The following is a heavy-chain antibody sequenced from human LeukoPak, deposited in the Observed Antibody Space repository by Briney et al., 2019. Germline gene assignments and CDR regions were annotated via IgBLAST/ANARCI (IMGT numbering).Heavy chain of an antibody. D-gene: IGHD2-15*01. Sequence: GGSLRLSCAASGFTFSSYSMNWVRQAPGKGMEWVSSISSSSSYIYYADSVKGRFTISRDNAKNSLYLQMNSLRAEDTAVYYCARGSIVVVVAATPPDYWGQGTLVTVSS. CDR1: GFTFSSYS. CDR3: ARGSIVVVVAATPPDY. J-gene: IGHJ4*02. CDR2: ISSSSSYI. V-gene: IGHV3-21*01.